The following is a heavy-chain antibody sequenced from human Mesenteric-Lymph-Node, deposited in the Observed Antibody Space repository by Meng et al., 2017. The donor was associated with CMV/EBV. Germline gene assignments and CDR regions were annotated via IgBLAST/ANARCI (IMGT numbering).Heavy chain of an antibody. CDR1: GFTFADYA. D-gene: IGHD1-20*01. V-gene: IGHV3-49*04. Sequence: GESLKISCTASGFTFADYAMTWVRQAPGKGLEWVGFTRSKAYGGTTEYAASVKGRFTISRDDSKSIAYLQMNSLKIEDTAVYYCTSEDYNWNDLISVNEYWGQGTLVTVSS. CDR2: TRSKAYGGTT. CDR3: TSEDYNWNDLISVNEY. J-gene: IGHJ4*02.